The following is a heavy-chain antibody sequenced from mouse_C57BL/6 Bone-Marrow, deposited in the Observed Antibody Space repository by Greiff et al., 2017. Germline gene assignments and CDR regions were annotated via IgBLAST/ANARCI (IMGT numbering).Heavy chain of an antibody. V-gene: IGHV1-64*01. CDR1: GYTFTSYW. J-gene: IGHJ2*01. D-gene: IGHD1-1*01. CDR2: IHPNSGST. Sequence: QVQLQQPGAELVKPGASVKLSCKASGYTFTSYWMHWVKQRPGQGLEWIGMIHPNSGSTNYNAKFKSKATMTVDKSSSKAYMQLSNLTTEDSAVYFCAREGLRYRYWGQGTTLTVSS. CDR3: AREGLRYRY.